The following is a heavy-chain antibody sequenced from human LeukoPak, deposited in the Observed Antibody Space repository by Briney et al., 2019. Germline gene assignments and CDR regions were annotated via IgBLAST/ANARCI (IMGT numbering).Heavy chain of an antibody. CDR3: AREEYSSSSVDY. J-gene: IGHJ4*02. CDR1: GFTFSSYW. Sequence: GGSLRLSCAASGFTFSSYWMSWVRQAPGKGLEWVSSISSSSSYIYYADSVKGRFTISRDNAKNSLYLQMNSLRAEDTAVYYCAREEYSSSSVDYWGQGTLVTASS. CDR2: ISSSSSYI. D-gene: IGHD6-6*01. V-gene: IGHV3-21*01.